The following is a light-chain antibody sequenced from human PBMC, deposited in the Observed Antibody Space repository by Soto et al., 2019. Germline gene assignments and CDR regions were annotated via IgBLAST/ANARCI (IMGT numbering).Light chain of an antibody. CDR3: QQSFSSRWT. CDR2: SSS. Sequence: DIQLTQSTSSLSASVGDRVTITCRASQGIITYLNWYQQKPGKAPNLLIYSSSTLQSGVPSRFSGSGSGTDFTLTISSLQPEDFATYYCQQSFSSRWTFGQGTKVDIK. V-gene: IGKV1-39*01. CDR1: QGIITY. J-gene: IGKJ1*01.